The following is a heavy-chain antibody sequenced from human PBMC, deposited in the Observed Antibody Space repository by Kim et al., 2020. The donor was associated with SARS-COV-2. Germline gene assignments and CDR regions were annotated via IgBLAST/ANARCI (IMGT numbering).Heavy chain of an antibody. D-gene: IGHD3-3*01. CDR2: IYYSGST. CDR1: GGSISSYY. J-gene: IGHJ4*02. CDR3: ARRIGYYGPFDY. V-gene: IGHV4-59*08. Sequence: SESLSLTCTVSGGSISSYYWSWIRQPPGKGLEWIGYIYYSGSTNYNPSLKSRVTISVDTSKNQFSLKLSSVTAADTAVYYCARRIGYYGPFDYWGQGTLVTVSS.